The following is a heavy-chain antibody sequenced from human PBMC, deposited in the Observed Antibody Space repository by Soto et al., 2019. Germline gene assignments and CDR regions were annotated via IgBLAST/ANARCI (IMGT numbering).Heavy chain of an antibody. CDR3: ARGGTTLAYALDV. V-gene: IGHV1-2*02. J-gene: IGHJ6*02. D-gene: IGHD2-21*01. CDR2: INPNNGGT. CDR1: GFTFTAYY. Sequence: QVLVVQSGAEVKKPGASVKVSCEASGFTFTAYYMHWVRQAPGQGLEWMGWINPNNGGTNYAEKFQARVTMSRDTSVTTIYMELSSLRFDDTAVYYCARGGTTLAYALDVWGQGTPVTVSS.